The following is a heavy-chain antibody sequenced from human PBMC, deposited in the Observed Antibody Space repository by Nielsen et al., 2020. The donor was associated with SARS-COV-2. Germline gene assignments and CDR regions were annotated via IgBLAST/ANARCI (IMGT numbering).Heavy chain of an antibody. CDR3: ARESSGYDHYNYGTDV. CDR2: IYFSGRT. J-gene: IGHJ6*02. V-gene: IGHV4-31*03. CDR1: GGSISSGGYY. Sequence: SETLSLTCTVSGGSISSGGYYWSWIRHHPGKGLEWIGYIYFSGRTCYNPSLKSRVTISVDTSKNQCSLSLRSVTAADTAVYYCARESSGYDHYNYGTDVWGQGTTVTVSS. D-gene: IGHD5-12*01.